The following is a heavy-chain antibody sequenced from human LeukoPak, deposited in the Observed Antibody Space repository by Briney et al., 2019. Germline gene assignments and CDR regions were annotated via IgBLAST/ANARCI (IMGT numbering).Heavy chain of an antibody. V-gene: IGHV4-34*01. J-gene: IGHJ4*02. CDR1: GGSFSGYY. CDR3: ARGERDTAISY. D-gene: IGHD5-18*01. CDR2: IKHSGST. Sequence: PSETLSLTCAVYGGSFSGYYWSWIRQPPGKGLEWIGEIKHSGSTNYNPSLKSRVTISVDTSKNQFSLKLSSVTAADTAVYYCARGERDTAISYWGQGTLVTVSS.